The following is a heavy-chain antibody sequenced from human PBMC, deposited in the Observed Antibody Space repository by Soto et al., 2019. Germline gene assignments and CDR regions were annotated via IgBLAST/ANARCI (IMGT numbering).Heavy chain of an antibody. Sequence: GESLKISCQGSGYNFNNYYIAWVRQMPGKGLEWMGIVYLADSDTKYSPSFQGQVTMSADKGTISADKSINTAYLQWSSLQASDTAMYYCARPTHSSGLWSFDIWGQGTMVTVSS. CDR3: ARPTHSSGLWSFDI. D-gene: IGHD3-22*01. V-gene: IGHV5-51*01. J-gene: IGHJ3*02. CDR1: GYNFNNYY. CDR2: VYLADSDT.